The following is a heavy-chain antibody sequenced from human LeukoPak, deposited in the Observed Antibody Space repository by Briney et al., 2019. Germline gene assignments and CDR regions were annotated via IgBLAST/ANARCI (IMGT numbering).Heavy chain of an antibody. CDR1: GGSISSHY. J-gene: IGHJ4*02. Sequence: SETLSLTCSVSGGSISSHYWTWMRQSAGKGLEWIGRMYVSGTIYSAGSTNYNPSFKSRVTISVDTSKNQFSLKLSSVTAADTAVYYCARLQEETIFGVALYYFDYWGQGTLVTVSS. CDR2: MYVSGTIYSAGST. CDR3: ARLQEETIFGVALYYFDY. V-gene: IGHV4-4*07. D-gene: IGHD3-3*01.